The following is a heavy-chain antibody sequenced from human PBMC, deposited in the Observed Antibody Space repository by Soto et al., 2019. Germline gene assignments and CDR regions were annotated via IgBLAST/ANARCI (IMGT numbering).Heavy chain of an antibody. CDR3: ATANRRPPAAKLERLDP. CDR2: IYYSGST. CDR1: GGSISSCY. D-gene: IGHD2-2*01. Sequence: LSETLSLTCTVSGGSISSCYWSWIRQPPGMGLEWIGYIYYSGSTNYNPSLKSRVTISVDTSQNQFSLTLSSVTAADTAVYSCATANRRPPAAKLERLDPWGQGNLVTVSS. J-gene: IGHJ5*02. V-gene: IGHV4-59*01.